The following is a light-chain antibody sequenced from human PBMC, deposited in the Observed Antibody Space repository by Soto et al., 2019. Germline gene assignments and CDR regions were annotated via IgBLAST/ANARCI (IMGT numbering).Light chain of an antibody. J-gene: IGKJ1*01. V-gene: IGKV3-15*01. CDR1: QTVGNT. Sequence: EIVLTQSPATLSVSPGERATLSCRASQTVGNTLAWYQQQPGQTPRLLIYGASTTATGIPARFSGSGSGTEVTLTIDRLQSEDVSVYYCLHYKDWPRWTFGQGTKVEVK. CDR3: LHYKDWPRWT. CDR2: GAS.